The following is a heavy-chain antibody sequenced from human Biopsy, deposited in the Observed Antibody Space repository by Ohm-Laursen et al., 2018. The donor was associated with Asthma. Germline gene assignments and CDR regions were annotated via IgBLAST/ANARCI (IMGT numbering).Heavy chain of an antibody. Sequence: SLRLSCSAAGFTFSNYGMHWVRQAPGKGLDWVAVISFDGSSKNYTDSVKGRFTISRDNSRNTLHLQMNSLRAEDTAVYYCAKDVFPGWELRRGPDYWGQGTLVTVSS. CDR2: ISFDGSSK. CDR3: AKDVFPGWELRRGPDY. V-gene: IGHV3-30*18. D-gene: IGHD1-26*01. J-gene: IGHJ4*02. CDR1: GFTFSNYG.